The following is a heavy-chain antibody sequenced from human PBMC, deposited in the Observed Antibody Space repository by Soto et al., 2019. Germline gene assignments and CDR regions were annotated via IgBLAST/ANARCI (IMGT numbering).Heavy chain of an antibody. J-gene: IGHJ6*02. CDR3: ARESGLLEWLYPYYYYYGMDV. Sequence: ASVKVSCKASGYTFTSYYMHWVRQAPGQGLEWMGIINPSGGSTSYAQKFQGRVTMTRDTSTSTVYMELSSLRSEDTAVYYCARESGLLEWLYPYYYYYGMDVWGQGTRVTVSS. CDR2: INPSGGST. D-gene: IGHD3-3*01. V-gene: IGHV1-46*01. CDR1: GYTFTSYY.